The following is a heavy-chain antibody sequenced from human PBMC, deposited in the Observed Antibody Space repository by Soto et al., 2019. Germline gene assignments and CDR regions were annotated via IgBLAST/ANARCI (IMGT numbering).Heavy chain of an antibody. J-gene: IGHJ6*02. CDR3: ARERAVVVPAAMGYGMDV. CDR2: INPNSGGT. CDR1: GYTFTGYY. Sequence: GASVKVSCKASGYTFTGYYMHWVRQAPGQGLEWMGWINPNSGGTNYAQKFQGWVTMTRDTSISTAYMELSRLRSDDTAVYYCARERAVVVPAAMGYGMDVWAKGPRSPSP. V-gene: IGHV1-2*04. D-gene: IGHD2-2*01.